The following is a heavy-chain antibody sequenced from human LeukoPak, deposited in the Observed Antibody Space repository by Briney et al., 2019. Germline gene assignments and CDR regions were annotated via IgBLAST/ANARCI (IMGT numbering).Heavy chain of an antibody. CDR1: GFTFSSYA. CDR2: ISYDGSNK. Sequence: GGSLRLSCAASGFTFSSYAMHWVRQAPGKGLEWVAFISYDGSNKYYADSVKGRFTISRDNSKNTLYLQMNSLRAEDTAVYYCARDLSGDIVVVPAAMCLDYWGQGTLVTVSS. V-gene: IGHV3-30-3*01. CDR3: ARDLSGDIVVVPAAMCLDY. J-gene: IGHJ4*02. D-gene: IGHD2-2*01.